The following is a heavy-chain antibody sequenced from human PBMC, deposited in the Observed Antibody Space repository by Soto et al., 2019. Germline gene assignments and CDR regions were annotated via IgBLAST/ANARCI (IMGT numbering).Heavy chain of an antibody. V-gene: IGHV2-5*02. CDR1: GFSLSNSGVG. D-gene: IGHD2-15*01. CDR3: THKGGRGAGMDV. Sequence: QITVKESGPTLVKPTQTLTLTCTLSGFSLSNSGVGVAWIRQPPGKALEWFALIYWDDDERYRPSLRSRLTITKDISKNQVVLTMTNVDPVDTATYFCTHKGGRGAGMDVWGQGTTVTVSS. CDR2: IYWDDDE. J-gene: IGHJ6*02.